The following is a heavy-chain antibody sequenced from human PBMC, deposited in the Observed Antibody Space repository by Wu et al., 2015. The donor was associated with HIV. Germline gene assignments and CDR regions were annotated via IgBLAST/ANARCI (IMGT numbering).Heavy chain of an antibody. Sequence: QVQLVQSGAEVKKPGASVKVSCKASAYTFTSYDINWVRQAPGQGLDWMGWMNPKTGNTGYAQKFQGRVTFTRNTSMSTAYMELSSLRSEDTAVYYCARDWAGRAYYYDSSGYYQTEWYYFDYWGQGTLVTVSS. J-gene: IGHJ4*02. CDR1: AYTFTSYD. CDR3: ARDWAGRAYYYDSSGYYQTEWYYFDY. V-gene: IGHV1-8*03. D-gene: IGHD3-22*01. CDR2: MNPKTGNT.